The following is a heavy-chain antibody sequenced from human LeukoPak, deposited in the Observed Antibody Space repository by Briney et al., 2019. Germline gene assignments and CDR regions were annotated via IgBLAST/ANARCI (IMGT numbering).Heavy chain of an antibody. CDR3: ARVSLLPGLRSYYYYYMDV. V-gene: IGHV4-59*12. CDR2: IYYSGST. D-gene: IGHD5-12*01. CDR1: GGSISSYY. Sequence: SETLSLTCTVSGGSISSYYWSWIRQPPGKGLEWIGYIYYSGSTNYKPSLKSRVTISVDTSKNQFSLKLSSVTAADTAVYYCARVSLLPGLRSYYYYYMDVWGKGTTVTISS. J-gene: IGHJ6*03.